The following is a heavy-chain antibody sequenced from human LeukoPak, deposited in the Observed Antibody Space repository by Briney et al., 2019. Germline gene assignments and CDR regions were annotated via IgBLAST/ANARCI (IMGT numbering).Heavy chain of an antibody. CDR2: ISSSSSTI. CDR1: GFTFSSYS. Sequence: GGSLRLSCAASGFTFSSYSMNWVRQAPGKGLEWVSYISSSSSTIYYADSVKGRFTISRDNAKNSLYPQMNSLRAEDTAVYYCARDIRLGFDYWGQGTLVTVSS. V-gene: IGHV3-48*04. D-gene: IGHD3-16*01. J-gene: IGHJ4*02. CDR3: ARDIRLGFDY.